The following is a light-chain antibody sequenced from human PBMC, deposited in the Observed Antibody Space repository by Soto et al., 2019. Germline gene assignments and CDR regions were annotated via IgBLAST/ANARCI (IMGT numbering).Light chain of an antibody. CDR1: QTVTNNY. J-gene: IGKJ1*01. CDR3: QRYGTSTT. CDR2: GAS. V-gene: IGKV3-20*01. Sequence: EVVLTQSPVTLSLSPGDIATISCGASQTVTNNYLAWYQQQPGQAPRLLIYGASSRATGIPDRFSGSGSGTYFTLTISRLEPEDFAVYYCQRYGTSTTFGQGTKVDIK.